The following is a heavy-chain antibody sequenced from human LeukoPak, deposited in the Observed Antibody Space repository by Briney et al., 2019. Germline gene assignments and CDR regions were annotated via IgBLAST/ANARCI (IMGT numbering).Heavy chain of an antibody. CDR1: GYSFTSYW. CDR2: IYPGDSDT. V-gene: IGHV5-51*01. Sequence: GESLKISCKGSGYSFTSYWIGWVRQMPGKGLEWMGIIYPGDSDTRYSPSIQGQVTISADKSISTAYLQWSSLKASDTAMYYCARQSRDGYNYFLYYFDYWGQGTLVTVSS. J-gene: IGHJ4*02. CDR3: ARQSRDGYNYFLYYFDY. D-gene: IGHD5-24*01.